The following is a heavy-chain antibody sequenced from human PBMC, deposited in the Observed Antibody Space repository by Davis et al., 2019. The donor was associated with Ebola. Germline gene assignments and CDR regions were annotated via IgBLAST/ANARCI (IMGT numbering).Heavy chain of an antibody. Sequence: SVKVSCKTSGGAFTNYAVNWVRQAPGQGLEWMGRIIPVVDTKDYAQKFQGRVTLTADKATNTAYMELSGLRFDDTAVYYCARGKWFDPWGQGTLVSVTS. CDR3: ARGKWFDP. CDR1: GGAFTNYA. CDR2: IIPVVDTK. J-gene: IGHJ5*02. V-gene: IGHV1-69*04.